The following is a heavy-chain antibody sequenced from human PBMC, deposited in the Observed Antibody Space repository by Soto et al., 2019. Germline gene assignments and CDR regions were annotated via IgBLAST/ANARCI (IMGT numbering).Heavy chain of an antibody. D-gene: IGHD6-13*01. J-gene: IGHJ4*02. CDR3: ASGARYSSTGLDY. V-gene: IGHV4-34*01. CDR2: INHSGST. CDR1: GGSVSGYY. Sequence: SETPSLTCAVYGGSVSGYYWGGIRQPPGKGLEWIGEINHSGSTNYNPSLKSRVTISVDTSKNQFSLKLSSVTAADTAVYYCASGARYSSTGLDYWGQGTLVTVSS.